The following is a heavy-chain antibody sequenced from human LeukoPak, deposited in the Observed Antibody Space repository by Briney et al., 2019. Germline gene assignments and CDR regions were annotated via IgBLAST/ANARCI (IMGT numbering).Heavy chain of an antibody. CDR2: ISYDGSNK. D-gene: IGHD3-9*01. CDR1: GFTFSSYG. CDR3: AKDLLYFDWLLPGY. Sequence: GGSLRLSCAASGFTFSSYGMHWVRQAPGKGLEWVAVISYDGSNKYYADSVKGRFTISRDNSKNTLYLQMNSLRAEDTAVYYCAKDLLYFDWLLPGYWGQGTLVTVSS. J-gene: IGHJ4*02. V-gene: IGHV3-30*18.